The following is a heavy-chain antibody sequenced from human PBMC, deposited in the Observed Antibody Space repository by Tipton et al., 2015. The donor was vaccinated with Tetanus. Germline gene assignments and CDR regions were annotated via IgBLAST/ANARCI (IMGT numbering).Heavy chain of an antibody. J-gene: IGHJ5*02. CDR2: IYYSGST. Sequence: TLSLTCTVSGGSISSYYWSWIRQPPGKELEWIGYIYYSGSTNYNPSPKSRVTISVDTSKNQFSLKLSPVTAADTAVYYCARGGRYDYGVQGWFDPWGQGTLVTVSS. CDR1: GGSISSYY. V-gene: IGHV4-59*01. CDR3: ARGGRYDYGVQGWFDP. D-gene: IGHD4-17*01.